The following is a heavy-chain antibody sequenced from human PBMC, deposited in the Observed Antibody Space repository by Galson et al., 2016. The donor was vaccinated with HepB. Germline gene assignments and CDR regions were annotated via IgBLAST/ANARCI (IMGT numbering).Heavy chain of an antibody. J-gene: IGHJ4*03. CDR3: ARDSDCSGGNCYFDS. Sequence: VSCKASGYTFSAYGTTWVRQAPGQGLEWMGWISVYNGNTNYAQRFRGRVTMTTDTSTNTAYMELWSLRSGDTAVYYCARDSDCSGGNCYFDSWGQGTLVTVSS. V-gene: IGHV1-18*01. CDR1: GYTFSAYG. CDR2: ISVYNGNT. D-gene: IGHD2-15*01.